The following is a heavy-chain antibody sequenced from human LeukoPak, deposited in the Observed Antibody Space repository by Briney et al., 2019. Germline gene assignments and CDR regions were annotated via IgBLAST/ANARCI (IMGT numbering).Heavy chain of an antibody. CDR2: INHSGST. CDR3: ARVAHDLYPYYFDY. CDR1: GGSFSGYY. J-gene: IGHJ4*02. D-gene: IGHD5/OR15-5a*01. V-gene: IGHV4-34*01. Sequence: SETLSPTCAVYGGSFSGYYWSWIRQPPGKGLEWIGEINHSGSTNYNPSLKSRVTISVDTSKNQFSLKLSSVTAADTAVYYCARVAHDLYPYYFDYWGQGTLVTVSS.